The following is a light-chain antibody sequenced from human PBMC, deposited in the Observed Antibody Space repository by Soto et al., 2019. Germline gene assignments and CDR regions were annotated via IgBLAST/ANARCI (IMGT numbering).Light chain of an antibody. J-gene: IGKJ3*01. CDR3: QQSGSSPPDAT. V-gene: IGKV3-20*01. Sequence: EIVLTQSPGTLSLSPGERATLACRASQSVSSSYLAWYQQRPGQAPRLLIYGASSRATGIPDRFSGSGSGTDFTLTISRLEPEDFAVYYCQQSGSSPPDATFGPGTKVDIK. CDR1: QSVSSSY. CDR2: GAS.